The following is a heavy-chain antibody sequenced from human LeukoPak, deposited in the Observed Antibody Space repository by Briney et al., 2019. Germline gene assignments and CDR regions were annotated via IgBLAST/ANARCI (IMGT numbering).Heavy chain of an antibody. CDR1: GGSFSGYY. CDR3: ANILFDSSGDPTVSRYYFDY. D-gene: IGHD3-22*01. Sequence: PSETLSLTCAVYGGSFSGYYWSWVRQPPGKGLEWIGEINHSGSTNYNPSLKSRVTISVDTSQNQFSLKLSSVTAADTAVYYCANILFDSSGDPTVSRYYFDYWGQGTLVTVSS. J-gene: IGHJ4*02. CDR2: INHSGST. V-gene: IGHV4-34*01.